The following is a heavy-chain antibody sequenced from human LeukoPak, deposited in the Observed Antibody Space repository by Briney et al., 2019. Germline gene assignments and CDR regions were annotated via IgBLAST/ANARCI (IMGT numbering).Heavy chain of an antibody. D-gene: IGHD3-22*01. CDR1: GFTFSYYW. J-gene: IGHJ3*02. CDR3: ARHPHYYDSSGYYVDDAFDI. CDR2: INSDGSST. Sequence: GGSLRLSXAASGFTFSYYWMHWVRQAPGKGLVWVSRINSDGSSTSYADSVKGRFTISRDNAKNTLYLQMNSLRAEDTAVYYCARHPHYYDSSGYYVDDAFDIWGQGTMVTVSS. V-gene: IGHV3-74*01.